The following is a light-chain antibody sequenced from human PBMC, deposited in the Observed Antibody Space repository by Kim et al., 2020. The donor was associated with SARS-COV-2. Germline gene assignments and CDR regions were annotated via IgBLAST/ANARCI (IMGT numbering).Light chain of an antibody. CDR1: SSDVGGSNH. Sequence: GQSITISCTGTSSDVGGSNHVSWYQQHPGKAPKLMIYDVSKWPSGVSNRFSGSKSGNTASLTISWLQAEDEADYYCSSLTSSITYVFGTGTKVTVL. CDR3: SSLTSSITYV. V-gene: IGLV2-14*04. J-gene: IGLJ1*01. CDR2: DVS.